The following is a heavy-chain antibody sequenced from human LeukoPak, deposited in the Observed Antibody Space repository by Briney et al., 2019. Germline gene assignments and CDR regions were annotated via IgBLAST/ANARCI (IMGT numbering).Heavy chain of an antibody. J-gene: IGHJ3*02. CDR2: IYYSGST. Sequence: SETLSLTCTVSGGSISYYYWNWIRQPPGKGLEWIGYIYYSGSTNYNPSLKSRVTISVDTSKNQFSLKLSSVTAADTAVYYCARGVGSGWPTFASNIAFDIWGQGTMVTVSS. D-gene: IGHD6-19*01. CDR3: ARGVGSGWPTFASNIAFDI. V-gene: IGHV4-59*01. CDR1: GGSISYYY.